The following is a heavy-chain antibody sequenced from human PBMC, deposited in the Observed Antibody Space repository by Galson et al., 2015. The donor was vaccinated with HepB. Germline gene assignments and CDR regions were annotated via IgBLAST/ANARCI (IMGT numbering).Heavy chain of an antibody. CDR1: GYIFTTFW. CDR2: IYPGDPNT. V-gene: IGHV5-51*01. D-gene: IGHD5-12*01. Sequence: QSGAEVKKPGESLKISCKGSGYIFTTFWIGWVRQMPGKGLEWMGVIYPGDPNTRYSPSFQGQVTIPADKSSSTAYLQWSSLKASDTAIYYRARQGYSAYDWDYWGQGTLVTVSS. CDR3: ARQGYSAYDWDY. J-gene: IGHJ4*02.